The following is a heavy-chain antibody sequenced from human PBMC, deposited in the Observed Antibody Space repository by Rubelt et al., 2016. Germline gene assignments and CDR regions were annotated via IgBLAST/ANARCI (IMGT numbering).Heavy chain of an antibody. V-gene: IGHV3-21*01. D-gene: IGHD1-26*01. CDR1: GFTVRSNY. CDR2: ISSRTSYI. J-gene: IGHJ4*02. CDR3: ARESKVGATGFVDY. Sequence: EVQLVESGGGLIQPGGSLRLSCAASGFTVRSNYMSWVRPAPGKGPEWVSCISSRTSYIYYASRLKGRFTIHRDNAKNSLYLQMNSLGVEDTAVYYCARESKVGATGFVDYWGQGTLVTVSS.